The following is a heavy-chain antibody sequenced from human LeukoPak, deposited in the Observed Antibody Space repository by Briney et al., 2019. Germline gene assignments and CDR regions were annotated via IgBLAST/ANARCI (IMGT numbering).Heavy chain of an antibody. CDR3: AREVGLSRGGAFDI. D-gene: IGHD1-26*01. Sequence: SETLSLTCTVSGGSISSGGYYWSWIRQHPGKCLECIGHIYYSGSTYYNPPLKTRVTISADTSKNQFSLKLSSVAAADTAVYYCAREVGLSRGGAFDIWGQGTMVTVSS. V-gene: IGHV4-31*03. J-gene: IGHJ3*02. CDR1: GGSISSGGYY. CDR2: IYYSGST.